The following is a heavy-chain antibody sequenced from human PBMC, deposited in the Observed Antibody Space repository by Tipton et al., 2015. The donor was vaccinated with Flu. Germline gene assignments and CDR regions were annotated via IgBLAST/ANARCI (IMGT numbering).Heavy chain of an antibody. Sequence: TLSLTCTVSGVSISSGGYYWSWIRQHPGKGLEWIGEINPSGSTNYNPSLKSRVTISGDTSKNQVSLKLSSVTAVDTAVYYCAAHCSGGSCSHAFDIWGQGTMVTVSS. V-gene: IGHV4-31*03. D-gene: IGHD2-15*01. CDR2: INPSGST. CDR3: AAHCSGGSCSHAFDI. J-gene: IGHJ3*02. CDR1: GVSISSGGYY.